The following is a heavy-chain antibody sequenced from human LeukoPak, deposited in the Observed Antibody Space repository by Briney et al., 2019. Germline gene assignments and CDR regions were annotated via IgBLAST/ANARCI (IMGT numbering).Heavy chain of an antibody. J-gene: IGHJ5*02. D-gene: IGHD3-16*01. CDR1: GYSITSGFS. CDR3: AREGAVPGIDP. Sequence: SETLSLTCAVSGYSITSGFSWGWIRQPPGKGLEWIATITHSGTTDYKSTLESRLTISMDTSKNLFSLRLTSVTAADTAVYYCAREGAVPGIDPWGQGTLVTVS. CDR2: ITHSGTT. V-gene: IGHV4-38-2*02.